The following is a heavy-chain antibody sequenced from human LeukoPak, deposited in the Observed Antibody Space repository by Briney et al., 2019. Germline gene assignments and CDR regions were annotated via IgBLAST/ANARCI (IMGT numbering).Heavy chain of an antibody. V-gene: IGHV4-4*02. J-gene: IGHJ5*02. D-gene: IGHD3-16*02. CDR3: ARVSSAYDYVWGSSRTGRWFDP. CDR1: GGSISSSNW. Sequence: SETLALTCAVSGGSISSSNWWSWVRQPPGKGLEWIGEIYHSGSTNYNPSLKSRVTIPVDKSKNHFSLKLSSVTAADTAVYYCARVSSAYDYVWGSSRTGRWFDPWGQGTLVTVSS. CDR2: IYHSGST.